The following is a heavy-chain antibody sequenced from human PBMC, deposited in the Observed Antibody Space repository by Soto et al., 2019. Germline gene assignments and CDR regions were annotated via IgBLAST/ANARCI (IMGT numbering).Heavy chain of an antibody. D-gene: IGHD3-10*01. J-gene: IGHJ4*02. V-gene: IGHV3-64*01. Sequence: GGSLRLSCAASGFTFSSYAMHWVRQAPGKGLEYVSAISSNGGSTYYANSVKGRFTISRDNSKNTLYLQMGSLRAEDMAVYYCARGITMVRGNLYFDYWGQGTLVTVS. CDR3: ARGITMVRGNLYFDY. CDR1: GFTFSSYA. CDR2: ISSNGGST.